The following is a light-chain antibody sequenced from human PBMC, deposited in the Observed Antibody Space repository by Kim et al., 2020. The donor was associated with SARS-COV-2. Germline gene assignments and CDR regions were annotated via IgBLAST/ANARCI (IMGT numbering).Light chain of an antibody. J-gene: IGKJ1*01. CDR2: WAS. CDR1: QSLLYSSNNKNY. V-gene: IGKV4-1*01. Sequence: ATINCKSSQSLLYSSNNKNYVAWYQQKPGQPPKLLIYWASTRESGVPDRFSGSGSGTDFTLTISSLQAEDVAVYYCQQYYITPRTFGQGTKVDIK. CDR3: QQYYITPRT.